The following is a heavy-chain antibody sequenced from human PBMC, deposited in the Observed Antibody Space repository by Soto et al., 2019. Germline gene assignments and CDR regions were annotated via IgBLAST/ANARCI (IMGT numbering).Heavy chain of an antibody. CDR1: GYSFTSYW. CDR3: ASTSYSGYDRRVNWFDP. J-gene: IGHJ5*02. Sequence: EVQLVQSGAEVKKPGESLKISCKGSGYSFTSYWIGWVRQMPGKGLEWTGIIYPGDSDTRYSPSFQGQVTISADKSISTAYLQWSSLKASDTAMYYCASTSYSGYDRRVNWFDPWGQGTLVTVSS. D-gene: IGHD5-12*01. CDR2: IYPGDSDT. V-gene: IGHV5-51*01.